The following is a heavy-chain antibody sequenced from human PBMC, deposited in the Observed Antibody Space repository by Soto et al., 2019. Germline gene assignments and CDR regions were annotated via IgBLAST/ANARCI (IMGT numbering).Heavy chain of an antibody. CDR1: GFTFSDFA. CDR3: AAPRDEYGSGVSWFTYGMDI. CDR2: LDSAGGST. V-gene: IGHV3-23*05. D-gene: IGHD3-10*01. Sequence: GGSLRLSCLASGFTFSDFAMTWVRHVPGRGLEWVASLDSAGGSTYYAESVRGRFSISRDNSQNTLFLQMKRLTVDDTAIYYCAAPRDEYGSGVSWFTYGMDIWGQGTTVTVSS. J-gene: IGHJ6*02.